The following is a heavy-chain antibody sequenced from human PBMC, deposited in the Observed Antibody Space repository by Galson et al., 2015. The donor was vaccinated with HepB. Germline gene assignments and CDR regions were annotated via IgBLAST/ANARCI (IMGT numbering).Heavy chain of an antibody. D-gene: IGHD1-26*01. CDR3: AKNLRPKNPLTGSYPFDY. J-gene: IGHJ4*02. CDR1: GFTVSSNY. CDR2: IYSGGST. Sequence: SLRLSCAASGFTVSSNYMSWVRQAPGKGLEWVSVIYSGGSTYYADSVKGRFTISRDNSKNALHLHMDSLRAEDTAVYYCAKNLRPKNPLTGSYPFDYWGQGTLVTVSS. V-gene: IGHV3-66*01.